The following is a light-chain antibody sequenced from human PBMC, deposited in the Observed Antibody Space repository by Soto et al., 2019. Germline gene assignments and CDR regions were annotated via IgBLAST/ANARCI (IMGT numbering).Light chain of an antibody. Sequence: QLVLTQYASVSGSPGQSITISCTGTTSDVGGYNYVSWYQQHPAKAPKLLIYEVTNRPSGVSNRFSGSKSGNTASLTISGLQAEDEADYYCSSFTSSSTVIFGGGTQLTVL. V-gene: IGLV2-14*01. J-gene: IGLJ2*01. CDR2: EVT. CDR1: TSDVGGYNY. CDR3: SSFTSSSTVI.